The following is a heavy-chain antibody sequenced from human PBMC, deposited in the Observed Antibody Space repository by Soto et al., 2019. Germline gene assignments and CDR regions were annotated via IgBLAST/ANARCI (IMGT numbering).Heavy chain of an antibody. D-gene: IGHD2-2*01. CDR3: AGGGVDIYAEKSPRRGMDV. CDR2: IYYSGST. Sequence: PSETLSLTCTVSGGSISSYYWSWIRQPPGKGLEWIGYIYYSGSTNYNPSLKSRVTISVDTSKNQFSLKLSSVTAADTAVYYCAGGGVDIYAEKSPRRGMDVWGQGTTVTVSS. CDR1: GGSISSYY. V-gene: IGHV4-59*01. J-gene: IGHJ6*02.